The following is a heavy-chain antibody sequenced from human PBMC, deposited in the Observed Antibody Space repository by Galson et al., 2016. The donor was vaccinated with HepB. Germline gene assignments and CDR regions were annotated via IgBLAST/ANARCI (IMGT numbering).Heavy chain of an antibody. CDR1: GYTFSRYD. J-gene: IGHJ3*01. Sequence: SVKVSCKASGYTFSRYDLIWVRQAPGQGLEWMGWVNPNTANTDYAQKFQGRVTMTRNTSITTAYMELSSLTSDDTAVYYCATRDGYNKDDAFDVWGLGTMVTVSS. V-gene: IGHV1-8*01. D-gene: IGHD5-24*01. CDR3: ATRDGYNKDDAFDV. CDR2: VNPNTANT.